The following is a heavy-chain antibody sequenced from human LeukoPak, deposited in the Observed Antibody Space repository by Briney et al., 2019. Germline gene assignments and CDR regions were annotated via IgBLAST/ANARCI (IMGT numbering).Heavy chain of an antibody. V-gene: IGHV3-66*01. D-gene: IGHD3-10*01. CDR1: GFTVSSNY. CDR3: AGDMVRGVTPLLYGMDV. J-gene: IGHJ6*02. Sequence: GGFLRLSCAASGFTVSSNYMSWVRQAPGKGLEWVSVIYSGGSTYYADSVKGRFTISRDNSKNTLYLQMNSLRAEDTAVYYCAGDMVRGVTPLLYGMDVWGQGTTVTVSS. CDR2: IYSGGST.